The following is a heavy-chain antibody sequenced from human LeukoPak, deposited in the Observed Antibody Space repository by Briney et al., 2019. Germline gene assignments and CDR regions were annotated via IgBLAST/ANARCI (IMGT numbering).Heavy chain of an antibody. Sequence: SETLSLTCAVYGGSFSGYYWSWIRQPPGKGLEWIGEINHSGSTNYNPSLKSRVTISVDTSKNQFSLKLSSVTAADTAVYYCARGVIGWYSSPFDYWGQGTLVTVSS. J-gene: IGHJ4*02. D-gene: IGHD6-19*01. V-gene: IGHV4-34*01. CDR1: GGSFSGYY. CDR3: ARGVIGWYSSPFDY. CDR2: INHSGST.